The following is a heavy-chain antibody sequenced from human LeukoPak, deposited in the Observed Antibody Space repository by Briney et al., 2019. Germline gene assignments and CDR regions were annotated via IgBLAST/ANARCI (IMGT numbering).Heavy chain of an antibody. J-gene: IGHJ4*02. CDR2: ISYDGSNK. CDR1: GFTFSSYG. V-gene: IGHV3-30*18. Sequence: GSLRLSCAASGFTFSSYGMHWVRQAPGKGLEWVAVISYDGSNKYYADSVKGRFTISRDNSKNTLYLQMNSLRAEDTAVYYCAKARITILPHYWGQGTLVTVSS. CDR3: AKARITILPHY. D-gene: IGHD3-9*01.